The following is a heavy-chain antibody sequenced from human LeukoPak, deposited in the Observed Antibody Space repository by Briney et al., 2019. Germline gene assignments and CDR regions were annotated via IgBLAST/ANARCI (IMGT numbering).Heavy chain of an antibody. V-gene: IGHV3-23*01. CDR1: GFTFSSYA. J-gene: IGHJ3*02. Sequence: GGSLRLSCAASGFTFSSYAMSWVRQAPGKGLEWVSAISGRGGSTYYPDSVKGRFTISRDNSKNTLYLQMNSLRAEDTAVYYCAKEADDWLLTPGFGAFDIWGQGTMVTVSS. D-gene: IGHD3-9*01. CDR2: ISGRGGST. CDR3: AKEADDWLLTPGFGAFDI.